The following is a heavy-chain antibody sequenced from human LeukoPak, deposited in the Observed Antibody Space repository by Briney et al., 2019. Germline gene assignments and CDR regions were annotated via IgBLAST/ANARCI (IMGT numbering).Heavy chain of an antibody. Sequence: PSETLSLTCAVYGGSFSGYYWSWIRQPPGKGLEWIGEINHSGSTNYNPSLKSRVTISVDTSKNQFSLKLSSVTAADTAVYYCARGRNTIFGVVIPLYYFDYWGQGTLVTVSS. CDR1: GGSFSGYY. V-gene: IGHV4-34*01. CDR2: INHSGST. J-gene: IGHJ4*02. CDR3: ARGRNTIFGVVIPLYYFDY. D-gene: IGHD3-3*01.